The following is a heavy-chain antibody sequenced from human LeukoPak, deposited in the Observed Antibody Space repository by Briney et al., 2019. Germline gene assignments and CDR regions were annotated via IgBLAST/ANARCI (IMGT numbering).Heavy chain of an antibody. CDR2: IYYSGST. Sequence: SGTLSLTCTVSGDSISSYYWSWIRQPPGKGLEWIGYIYYSGSTNYNPSLKSRVTISVDTSKNQFSLHLSSVTAADTAVYYCARDSTYYYDSSGFYYNYYGMDVWGQGTTVTVSS. J-gene: IGHJ6*02. V-gene: IGHV4-59*01. D-gene: IGHD3-22*01. CDR3: ARDSTYYYDSSGFYYNYYGMDV. CDR1: GDSISSYY.